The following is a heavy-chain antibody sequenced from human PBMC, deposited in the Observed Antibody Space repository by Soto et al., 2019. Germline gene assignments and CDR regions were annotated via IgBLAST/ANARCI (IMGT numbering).Heavy chain of an antibody. V-gene: IGHV3-48*02. CDR2: ISSSSSTI. Sequence: GGSRILSSAASGFTFGIYRMNWVRQAPGKGLEWVSYISSSSSTIYYAGSVKGRFTISRDNAKNSLYLQMNSLRDEDTAVYYCARDTTVAMDVWGQGTTVTVSS. J-gene: IGHJ6*02. CDR1: GFTFGIYR. CDR3: ARDTTVAMDV. D-gene: IGHD4-17*01.